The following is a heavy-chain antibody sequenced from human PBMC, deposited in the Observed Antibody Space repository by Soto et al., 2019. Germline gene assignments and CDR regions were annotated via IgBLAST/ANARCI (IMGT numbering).Heavy chain of an antibody. CDR1: GYTFTSYA. Sequence: ASVKVSCKASGYTFTSYAMHWVRQAPRQRLEWMGWINAGNGNTKYSQKFQGRVTITRDTSASTAYMELSSLRSEDTAVYYCARTSYDILTGPGIDYWGQGTLVTVSS. D-gene: IGHD3-9*01. J-gene: IGHJ4*02. CDR3: ARTSYDILTGPGIDY. CDR2: INAGNGNT. V-gene: IGHV1-3*01.